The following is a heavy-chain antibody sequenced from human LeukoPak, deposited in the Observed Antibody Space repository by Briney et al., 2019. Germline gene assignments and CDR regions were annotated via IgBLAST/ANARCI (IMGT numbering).Heavy chain of an antibody. CDR1: GNSFSNYA. J-gene: IGHJ4*02. V-gene: IGHV1-69*06. D-gene: IGHD2-8*01. CDR3: AREMGVYYFDY. CDR2: IIPFFGTA. Sequence: GASVKVSCKTSGNSFSNYAISWVRQAPGQGLEWMGGIIPFFGTANYAQKFRGRVTITADKSTSTAYMELSSLRSEDTAVYYCAREMGVYYFDYWGQGTLVTVSS.